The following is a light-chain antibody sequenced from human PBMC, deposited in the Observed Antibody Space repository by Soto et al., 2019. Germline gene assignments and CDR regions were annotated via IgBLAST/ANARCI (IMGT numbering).Light chain of an antibody. CDR2: GAS. V-gene: IGKV3-15*01. J-gene: IGKJ1*01. CDR3: QQYTNSPSWT. Sequence: EKVMTQSPATLSMSPGERATLSCRASQSVNSYLAWYQQKPGRAPRLLIYGASTRATGIPARFSGSGSGTEFTLSVGCLQSEDFGVYYCQQYTNSPSWTFGQGTKVEIK. CDR1: QSVNSY.